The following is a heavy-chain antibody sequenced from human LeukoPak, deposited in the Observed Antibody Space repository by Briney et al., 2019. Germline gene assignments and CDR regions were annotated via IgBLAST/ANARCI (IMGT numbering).Heavy chain of an antibody. J-gene: IGHJ4*02. CDR1: GFTFSTYS. CDR2: ISTSSSTI. CDR3: ARAEYSNSQAFDY. D-gene: IGHD6-6*01. V-gene: IGHV3-48*01. Sequence: GGSLRLSCVASGFTFSTYSMNWVRQAPGKGLEWVSYISTSSSTIYYADSVKGRFTISRDNAKNSLYLQMNSLRTEDTAVYYCARAEYSNSQAFDYWGQGTLVTVSS.